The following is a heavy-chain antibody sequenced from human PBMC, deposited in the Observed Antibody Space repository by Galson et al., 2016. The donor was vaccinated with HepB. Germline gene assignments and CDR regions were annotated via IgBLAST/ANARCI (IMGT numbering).Heavy chain of an antibody. CDR2: INPKNGGT. Sequence: QSGAEVKKSGESLRISCKASGYSFTDYYMHWVRQAPGQGLEWMGWINPKNGGTKYIEKFQGSVTMTRDTAISTAYLELSRLGSDDTAVYYCSRDYCGSGSSSPYWGQGTLVTTSS. D-gene: IGHD3-10*01. V-gene: IGHV1-2*02. J-gene: IGHJ4*02. CDR3: SRDYCGSGSSSPY. CDR1: GYSFTDYY.